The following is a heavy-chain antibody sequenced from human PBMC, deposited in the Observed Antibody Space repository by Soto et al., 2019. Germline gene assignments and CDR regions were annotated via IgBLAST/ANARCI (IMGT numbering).Heavy chain of an antibody. V-gene: IGHV1-2*04. J-gene: IGHJ3*02. D-gene: IGHD2-2*01. CDR2: INPNSGGT. Sequence: ASVKVSCKASGYTFTGYYMHWVRQAPGQGLEWMGWINPNSGGTNYAQKFQGWVTMTRDTSISTAYMELSRLRSDDTAVYYCARAGVYCSSTRCYPHDAFDIWGQGTMVTVSS. CDR3: ARAGVYCSSTRCYPHDAFDI. CDR1: GYTFTGYY.